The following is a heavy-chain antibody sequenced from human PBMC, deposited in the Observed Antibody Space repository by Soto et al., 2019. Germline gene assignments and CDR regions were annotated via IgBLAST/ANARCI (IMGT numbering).Heavy chain of an antibody. CDR1: GYTFTSYA. V-gene: IGHV1-3*01. CDR2: INAGNGNT. J-gene: IGHJ4*02. Sequence: GASVKVSCKASGYTFTSYAMHWVRQAPGQRLEWMGWINAGNGNTKYSQKFQGRVTITRDTSVSTAYMELSSLRSEDTAVYYCARSGYSSSWYGGGFDYWGQGTLVTVS. CDR3: ARSGYSSSWYGGGFDY. D-gene: IGHD6-13*01.